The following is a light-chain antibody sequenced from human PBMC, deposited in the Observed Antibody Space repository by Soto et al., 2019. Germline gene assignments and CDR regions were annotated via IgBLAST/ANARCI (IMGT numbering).Light chain of an antibody. CDR3: QQYQSYSH. CDR2: KAS. V-gene: IGKV1-5*03. Sequence: DIQMTQSPSTLSASVGDKVTITCRASQSMSSWLAWYQQKPGKAPKLLIYKASILESGVPSRFSGSGSGTEFTLTISSLQPDEFATYYCQQYQSYSHFGQGTKVDIK. J-gene: IGKJ1*01. CDR1: QSMSSW.